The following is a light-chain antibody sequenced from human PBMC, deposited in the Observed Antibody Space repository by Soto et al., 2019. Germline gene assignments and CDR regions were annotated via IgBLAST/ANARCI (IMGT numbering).Light chain of an antibody. V-gene: IGLV3-25*03. J-gene: IGLJ3*02. Sequence: SYELPQPPSVSVSPGQTARITCSGAALPKQFAYWYQQKPGQAPVLVIDKDSERPSGIPERFSGSSSGTTVTLTISGVQAEDEADYYCQSADSSGTYPVFGGGTKLTVL. CDR3: QSADSSGTYPV. CDR1: ALPKQF. CDR2: KDS.